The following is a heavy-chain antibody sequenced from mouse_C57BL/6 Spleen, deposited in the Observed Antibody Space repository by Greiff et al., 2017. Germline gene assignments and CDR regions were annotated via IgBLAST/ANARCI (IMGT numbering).Heavy chain of an antibody. J-gene: IGHJ4*01. V-gene: IGHV1-15*01. CDR1: GYTFTDYE. D-gene: IGHD1-1*01. CDR3: TRRTYGSSYDYAMDY. Sequence: QVQLQQSGAELVRPGASVTLSCKASGYTFTDYEMHWVKQTPVHGLEWIGAIDPETGGTAYNQKFKGKAILTADKSSSTAYMELRSLTSEHSAVYYCTRRTYGSSYDYAMDYWGQGTSVTVSS. CDR2: IDPETGGT.